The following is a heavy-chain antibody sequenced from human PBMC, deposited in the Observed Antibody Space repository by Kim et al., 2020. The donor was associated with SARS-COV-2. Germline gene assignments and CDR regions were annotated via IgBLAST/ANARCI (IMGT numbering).Heavy chain of an antibody. D-gene: IGHD3-10*01. Sequence: GGSLRLSCAASGFTVSSNYMSWVRQAPGKGLEWVSVIYSGGSTYYADSVKGRFTISRDKSKNTLYLQMNSLRAEDTAVYYCARGYGSGSYQFGYWGQGTLVTVSS. J-gene: IGHJ4*02. CDR1: GFTVSSNY. CDR3: ARGYGSGSYQFGY. V-gene: IGHV3-53*01. CDR2: IYSGGST.